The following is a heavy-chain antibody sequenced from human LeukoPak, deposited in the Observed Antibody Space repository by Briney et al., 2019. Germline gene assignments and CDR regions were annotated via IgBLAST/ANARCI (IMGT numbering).Heavy chain of an antibody. D-gene: IGHD3-10*01. CDR1: GFTFSSYW. Sequence: PGGSLRLSCAASGFTFSSYWMSWVRQAPGKGLEWVANIKQDGSEKYYVDSVKGRFTISRDNAKNSLYPQMNSLRAEDTAVYYCAREGFYYYGSGSYYVVDYWGQGTLVTVSS. J-gene: IGHJ4*02. CDR2: IKQDGSEK. V-gene: IGHV3-7*03. CDR3: AREGFYYYGSGSYYVVDY.